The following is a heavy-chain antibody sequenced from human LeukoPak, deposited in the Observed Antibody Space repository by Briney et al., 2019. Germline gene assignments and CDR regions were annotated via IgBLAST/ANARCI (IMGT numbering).Heavy chain of an antibody. V-gene: IGHV1-8*01. CDR3: AREGDCSSTSCYTPFDY. J-gene: IGHJ4*02. CDR2: MNPNSGNA. D-gene: IGHD2-2*02. CDR1: GYTFTSYD. Sequence: GASVKVSCKASGYTFTSYDINWVRQATGQGLEWMGWMNPNSGNAGYAQKFQGRVTMTTDTSTTTAYMELRSLRSDDTAVYYCAREGDCSSTSCYTPFDYWGQGTLVTVSS.